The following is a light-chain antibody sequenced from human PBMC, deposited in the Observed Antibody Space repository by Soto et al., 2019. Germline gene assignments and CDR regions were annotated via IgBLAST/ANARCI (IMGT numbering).Light chain of an antibody. Sequence: QSALTQPGSVSGSPGQSVTISCTGTSSDVGGYNYVSWYQQHPGKAPKLMIYDVSKRPSGVPDRFSGSKSGNTASLTISGLQAEDEADYYCCSYAGSYYVFVTGTKLTVL. V-gene: IGLV2-11*01. J-gene: IGLJ1*01. CDR1: SSDVGGYNY. CDR2: DVS. CDR3: CSYAGSYYV.